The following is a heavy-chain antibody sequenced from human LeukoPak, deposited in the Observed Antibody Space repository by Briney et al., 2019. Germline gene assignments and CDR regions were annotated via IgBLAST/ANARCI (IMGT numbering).Heavy chain of an antibody. CDR3: ARECSSTSCHDAFDI. V-gene: IGHV4-59*01. CDR1: GGSISSYY. D-gene: IGHD2-2*01. CDR2: IYYSGST. Sequence: SETLSLTCTVSGGSISSYYWSWIRQPPGKGLEWIGYIYYSGSTNYNPSLKSRVTISVDTSKNQFSLKLSSVTAADTAVYYCARECSSTSCHDAFDIWGQGTMVTVSS. J-gene: IGHJ3*02.